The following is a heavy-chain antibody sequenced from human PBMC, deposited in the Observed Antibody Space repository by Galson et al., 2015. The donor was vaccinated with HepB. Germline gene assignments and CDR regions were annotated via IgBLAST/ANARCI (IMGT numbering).Heavy chain of an antibody. CDR3: AKFLDSSGWGYYYYGMDV. V-gene: IGHV3-23*01. CDR2: ISGSGGST. D-gene: IGHD6-19*01. CDR1: GFTFSSYA. Sequence: SLRLSCAASGFTFSSYAMSWVRQAPGKGLEWVSAISGSGGSTYYADSVKGRFTISRDNSKNTLYLQMHSLRAEDTAVYYCAKFLDSSGWGYYYYGMDVWGQGTTVTVSS. J-gene: IGHJ6*02.